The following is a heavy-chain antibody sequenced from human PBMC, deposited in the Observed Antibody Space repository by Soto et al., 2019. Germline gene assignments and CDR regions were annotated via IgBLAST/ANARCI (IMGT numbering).Heavy chain of an antibody. CDR1: GFTFDDYT. D-gene: IGHD6-13*01. V-gene: IGHV3-43*01. Sequence: GGSLRLSCAASGFTFDDYTMHWVRQAPGKGLEWVSLISWDGGSTYYADSVKGRFTISRDNSKNSLYLQMNSLRTEDTALYYCAKGQYIAAAGPYGMDVWGQGTTVTVSS. CDR2: ISWDGGST. J-gene: IGHJ6*02. CDR3: AKGQYIAAAGPYGMDV.